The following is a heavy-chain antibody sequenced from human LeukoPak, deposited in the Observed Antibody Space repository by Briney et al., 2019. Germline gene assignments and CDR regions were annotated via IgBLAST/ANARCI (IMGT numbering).Heavy chain of an antibody. CDR2: INPSGGST. CDR3: ARMGVVPAAKTYYYMDV. Sequence: ASVKVSCKASGYTFTSYYMHWVRQAPGQGLEWMGIINPSGGSTSYAQKFQGRVTMTRDTSTSTVYMELSSLRSEDTAVYYCARMGVVPAAKTYYYMDVWGKGTTVTVSS. V-gene: IGHV1-46*01. J-gene: IGHJ6*03. D-gene: IGHD2-2*01. CDR1: GYTFTSYY.